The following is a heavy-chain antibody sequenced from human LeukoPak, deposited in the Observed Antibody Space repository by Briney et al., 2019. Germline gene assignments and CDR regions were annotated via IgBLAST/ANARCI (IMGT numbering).Heavy chain of an antibody. J-gene: IGHJ3*02. V-gene: IGHV6-1*01. CDR2: TYYVSKWYN. Sequence: SQTLSLTCVISGESVSGNNVAWHWIRQSPARGLECLGRTYYVSKWYNDYAVSVKGRLIINADTSRNQFSLQLNSVTPEDTAVYYCARGSLRTAFDIWRQGTMVTVSS. D-gene: IGHD5-12*01. CDR1: GESVSGNNVA. CDR3: ARGSLRTAFDI.